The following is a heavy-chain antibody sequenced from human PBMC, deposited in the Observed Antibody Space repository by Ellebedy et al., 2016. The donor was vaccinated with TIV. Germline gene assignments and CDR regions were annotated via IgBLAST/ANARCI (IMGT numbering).Heavy chain of an antibody. CDR3: AREVDTSMADGLDV. D-gene: IGHD5-18*01. CDR2: MNSDGSIT. J-gene: IGHJ6*02. Sequence: GESLKISCAASGFTFSSYWMHWVRQAPGKGLVWVSRMNSDGSITRFSDSVRGRFTISRDNAKNMLYLQMSSLTAEETAVYYCAREVDTSMADGLDVWGQGTTVTVSS. V-gene: IGHV3-74*01. CDR1: GFTFSSYW.